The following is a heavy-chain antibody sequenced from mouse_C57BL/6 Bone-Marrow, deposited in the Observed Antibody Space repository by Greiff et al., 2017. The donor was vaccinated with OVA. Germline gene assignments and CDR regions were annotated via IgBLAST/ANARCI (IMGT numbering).Heavy chain of an antibody. CDR2: IDPSDSDT. J-gene: IGHJ2*01. D-gene: IGHD2-4*01. V-gene: IGHV1-50*01. CDR3: ARIYDYAYFDY. CDR1: GYTFTSYW. Sequence: QVQLQQPGAELVKPGASVKLSCKASGYTFTSYWMQWVKQRPGQGLEWIGEIDPSDSDTNYNQKFKGKATLTVDTSSSTAYMQLSSLTSEDSAVYYCARIYDYAYFDYWGQGTTLTVSS.